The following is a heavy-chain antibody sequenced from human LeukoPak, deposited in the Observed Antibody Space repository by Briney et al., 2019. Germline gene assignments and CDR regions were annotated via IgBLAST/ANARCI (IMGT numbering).Heavy chain of an antibody. V-gene: IGHV1-69-2*01. J-gene: IGHJ4*02. Sequence: ASVKLSCKVSGYTFTDYYMHWVQQAPGKWLEWMGLVDPEDGETIYAEKFQGRVTITADTSTDTAYMELSSLRSEDTAVYYCATGGASGSSAASDYWGQGTLVTVSS. CDR2: VDPEDGET. D-gene: IGHD1-26*01. CDR3: ATGGASGSSAASDY. CDR1: GYTFTDYY.